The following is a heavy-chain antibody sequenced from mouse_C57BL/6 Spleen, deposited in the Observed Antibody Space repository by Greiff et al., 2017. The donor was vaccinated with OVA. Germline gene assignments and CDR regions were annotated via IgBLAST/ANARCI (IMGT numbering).Heavy chain of an antibody. D-gene: IGHD2-4*01. CDR2: INTNNGGT. CDR3: ARGYDYDVKDAMDY. V-gene: IGHV1-18*01. CDR1: GYTFTDYN. J-gene: IGHJ4*01. Sequence: EVQLQQSGPELVKPGASVKIPCKASGYTFTDYNMDWVKQSHGKSLEWIGDINTNNGGTIYNQKFKGKATLTVAKSSSTAYMELRSLTSEDTAVYYCARGYDYDVKDAMDYWGQGTSVTVSS.